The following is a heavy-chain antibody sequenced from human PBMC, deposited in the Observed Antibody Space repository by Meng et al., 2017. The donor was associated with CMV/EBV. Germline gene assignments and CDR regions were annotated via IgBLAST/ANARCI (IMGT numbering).Heavy chain of an antibody. CDR3: ATSGGYYYYGMDV. J-gene: IGHJ6*02. V-gene: IGHV3-53*01. D-gene: IGHD6-25*01. CDR2: IYSGGST. Sequence: GESLKISCAASGFTVSSNYMSWVRQAPGKGLEWVSVIYSGGSTYYADSVKGRFTTSRDNSKNTLYLQMNSLRAEDTAVYYCATSGGYYYYGMDVWGQGTAVTVSS. CDR1: GFTVSSNY.